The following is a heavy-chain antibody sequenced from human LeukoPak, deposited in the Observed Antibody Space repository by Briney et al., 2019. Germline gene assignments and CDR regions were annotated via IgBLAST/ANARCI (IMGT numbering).Heavy chain of an antibody. CDR1: GGSFSGYY. CDR2: IYTSGST. J-gene: IGHJ4*02. CDR3: ARAFGDSSGSPTPFDY. V-gene: IGHV4-59*10. D-gene: IGHD3-22*01. Sequence: PSETLSLTCAVYGGSFSGYYWSWIRQPAGKGLEWIGRIYTSGSTNYNPSLKSRVTMSVDTSKNQFSLKLSSVTAADTAVYYCARAFGDSSGSPTPFDYWGQGTLVTVSS.